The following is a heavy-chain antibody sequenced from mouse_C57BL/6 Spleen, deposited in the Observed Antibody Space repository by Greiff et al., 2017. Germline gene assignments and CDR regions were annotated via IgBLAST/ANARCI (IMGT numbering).Heavy chain of an antibody. J-gene: IGHJ4*01. CDR1: GYAFSSSW. V-gene: IGHV1-82*01. CDR3: APSTVLAYYYAMDY. Sequence: VQLQQSGPELVKPGASVKISCKASGYAFSSSWMNWVKQRPGKGLEWIGRIYPGDGDTNYNGKFKGKATLTADKSSNTAYMQLSSLTSEDSAVYFCAPSTVLAYYYAMDYWGQGTSVTVSS. D-gene: IGHD1-1*01. CDR2: IYPGDGDT.